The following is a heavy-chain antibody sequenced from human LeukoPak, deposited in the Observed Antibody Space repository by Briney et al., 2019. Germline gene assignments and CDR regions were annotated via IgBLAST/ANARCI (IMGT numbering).Heavy chain of an antibody. CDR3: AKDLSGCSGGSCYPDAFDI. J-gene: IGHJ3*02. CDR2: ISGSGGST. D-gene: IGHD2-15*01. CDR1: GFTFSSYA. V-gene: IGHV3-23*01. Sequence: GGSLRLSCAASGFTFSSYAMSWVRQAPGKGLEWVSAISGSGGSTYYAGSVKGRFTISRDNSKNTLYLQMNSLRAEDTAVYYCAKDLSGCSGGSCYPDAFDIWGQGSMVTVSS.